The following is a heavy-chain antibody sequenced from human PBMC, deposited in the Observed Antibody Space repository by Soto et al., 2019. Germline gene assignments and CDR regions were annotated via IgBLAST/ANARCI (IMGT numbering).Heavy chain of an antibody. J-gene: IGHJ3*02. CDR1: GFTFSSYA. CDR2: ISYDGSNK. D-gene: IGHD3-10*01. CDR3: AGEGVLDAFDI. Sequence: GGSLRLSCAASGFTFSSYAMHWVRQAPGKGLEWVAVISYDGSNKYYAHSVKGRFTISRDNSKNTLYLQMNSLRAEDTAVYYCAGEGVLDAFDIWGQGTMVTVSS. V-gene: IGHV3-30-3*01.